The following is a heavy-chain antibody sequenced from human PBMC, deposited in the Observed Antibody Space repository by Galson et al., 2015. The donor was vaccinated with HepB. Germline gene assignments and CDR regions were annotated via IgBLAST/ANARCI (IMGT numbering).Heavy chain of an antibody. CDR1: GFTFSSYA. D-gene: IGHD3-22*01. V-gene: IGHV3-64D*09. J-gene: IGHJ4*02. CDR2: ISSNGGST. CDR3: VKVWTTDRSGYYDFDY. Sequence: SLRLSCAASGFTFSSYAMHWVRQAPGKGLEYVSAISSNGGSTYYADSVKGRFTISRDNSKNTLYLQMSSLRAEDTAVYYCVKVWTTDRSGYYDFDYWGQGTLVTVSS.